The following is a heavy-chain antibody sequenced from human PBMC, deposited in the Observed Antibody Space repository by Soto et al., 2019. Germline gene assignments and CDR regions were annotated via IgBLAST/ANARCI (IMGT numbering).Heavy chain of an antibody. Sequence: PSETLSLTCTVSGGSINNHYWSWIRQPPGKGLEWIGYIYYSGTTNYNPSLKGRVTISVDTSKHQFSLNLTSLTAADTATYYCARAIWYWEYGGQGTLATVSS. D-gene: IGHD2-8*02. V-gene: IGHV4-59*11. CDR2: IYYSGTT. CDR3: ARAIWYWEY. CDR1: GGSINNHY. J-gene: IGHJ4*02.